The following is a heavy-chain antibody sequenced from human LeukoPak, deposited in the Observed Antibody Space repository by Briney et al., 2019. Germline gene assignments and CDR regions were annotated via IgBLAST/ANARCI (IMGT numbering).Heavy chain of an antibody. Sequence: ASVKVSCKVSGYTLTELSIHWVRQAPGKGLEWMGGFDPEDGETIYAQKFQGRVTMTEDTSTDTAYMELSSLRSEDTAVYYCATFRITMIVVVEAFDIWGQGTMVTVSS. D-gene: IGHD3-22*01. CDR2: FDPEDGET. CDR3: ATFRITMIVVVEAFDI. V-gene: IGHV1-24*01. J-gene: IGHJ3*02. CDR1: GYTLTELS.